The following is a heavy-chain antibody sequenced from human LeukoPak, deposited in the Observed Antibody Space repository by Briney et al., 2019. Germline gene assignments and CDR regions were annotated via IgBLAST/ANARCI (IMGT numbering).Heavy chain of an antibody. CDR2: IHYSGST. D-gene: IGHD6-19*01. Sequence: SETLSLTCTVSGGSMSSYNWGWIRQPPGKGLEWIGYIHYSGSTNYNPSLKSRVTMSVDTSKNHFSLKLSSVTAADTAVYHCVSLLGFGSGWYSDYWGQGTLVTVSS. J-gene: IGHJ4*02. V-gene: IGHV4-59*01. CDR3: VSLLGFGSGWYSDY. CDR1: GGSMSSYN.